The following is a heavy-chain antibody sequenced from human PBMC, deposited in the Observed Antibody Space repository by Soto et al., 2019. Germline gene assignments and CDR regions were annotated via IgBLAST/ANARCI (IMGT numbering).Heavy chain of an antibody. CDR2: MNPNSGNT. Sequence: ASVPVSFPAAGSTFPSYDINLVRQAPGQGLEWMGWMNPNSGNTGYAQKFQGRVTMTRNTSISTAYMELSSLRSEDTAVYYCARGPGYDFRSGYYLSGMDVWGQGTTVTVSS. V-gene: IGHV1-8*01. CDR1: GSTFPSYD. J-gene: IGHJ6*02. D-gene: IGHD3-3*01. CDR3: ARGPGYDFRSGYYLSGMDV.